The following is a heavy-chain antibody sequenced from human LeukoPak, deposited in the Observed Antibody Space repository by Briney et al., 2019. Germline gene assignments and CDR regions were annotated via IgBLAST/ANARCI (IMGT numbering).Heavy chain of an antibody. J-gene: IGHJ4*02. CDR1: GHTLTTLA. CDR2: FDFAYGET. D-gene: IGHD3-3*01. V-gene: IGHV1-24*01. Sequence: GASVKVSCTSSGHTLTTLAIHWVRQAPGKGLEWVGRFDFAYGETIYAHKFQGRVTMVADRSSDTHYMELSRLRSEDTAVYYCTTSAFWSGSKTTGNYYFNYWGLGTLVTVSS. CDR3: TTSAFWSGSKTTGNYYFNY.